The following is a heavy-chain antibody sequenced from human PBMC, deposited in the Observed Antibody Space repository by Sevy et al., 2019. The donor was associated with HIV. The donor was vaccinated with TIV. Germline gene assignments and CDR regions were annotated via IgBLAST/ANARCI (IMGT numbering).Heavy chain of an antibody. CDR1: GFTFSDHY. J-gene: IGHJ4*02. D-gene: IGHD6-13*01. V-gene: IGHV3-72*01. Sequence: GGSLRLSCVASGFTFSDHYMECVRQAPGKGLEWVGRTRNKADGYTTEYAASVKGRFTISRDESKNSLYVQMNSLKAADTAVYYCATHAGIAAAGRVFDYWGQGTLVSVSS. CDR2: TRNKADGYTT. CDR3: ATHAGIAAAGRVFDY.